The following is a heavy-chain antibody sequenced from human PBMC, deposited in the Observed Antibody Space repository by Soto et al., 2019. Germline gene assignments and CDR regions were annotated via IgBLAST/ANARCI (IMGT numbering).Heavy chain of an antibody. V-gene: IGHV3-30*04. CDR1: GFTFSNYT. Sequence: RGSLRLSCAASGFTFSNYTMHWVRQAPGKWLEWVALISYDEIDKYFADAVKGRFTISRDNSKNTLYLQMDSLRAEDTAVYYCAGRSGSSDYWGQGXLVTVYS. J-gene: IGHJ4*02. D-gene: IGHD3-10*01. CDR3: AGRSGSSDY. CDR2: ISYDEIDK.